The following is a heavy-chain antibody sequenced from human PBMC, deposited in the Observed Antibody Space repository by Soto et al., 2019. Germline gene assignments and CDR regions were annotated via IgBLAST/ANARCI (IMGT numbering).Heavy chain of an antibody. V-gene: IGHV3-30-3*01. J-gene: IGHJ4*02. Sequence: QVQLVESGGGVVQPGRSLRLSCAASGFTFSSYAMHWVRQAPGKGLEWVAVISYDGSNKYYADSVKGRFTISRDNSKNTLYLQMNSLRAEDTAVYYCARARRTQTPIDYWGQGTLVTVSS. D-gene: IGHD6-6*01. CDR1: GFTFSSYA. CDR3: ARARRTQTPIDY. CDR2: ISYDGSNK.